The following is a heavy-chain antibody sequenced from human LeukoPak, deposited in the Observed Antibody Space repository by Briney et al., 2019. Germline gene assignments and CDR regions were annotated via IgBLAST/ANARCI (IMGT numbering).Heavy chain of an antibody. J-gene: IGHJ6*03. V-gene: IGHV3-30*04. CDR2: ISYDGRNK. CDR3: ARGGSDIVVVPAVWRSDKPYYYYMDV. Sequence: GGSLRLSCAASGFTFCSYAMQWVRQAPGKGLEWVAVISYDGRNKYYADSVKGRFTISRDNSKNTLYLQMNSLRAEDTAVYYCARGGSDIVVVPAVWRSDKPYYYYMDVWGKGTTVTVSS. CDR1: GFTFCSYA. D-gene: IGHD2-2*01.